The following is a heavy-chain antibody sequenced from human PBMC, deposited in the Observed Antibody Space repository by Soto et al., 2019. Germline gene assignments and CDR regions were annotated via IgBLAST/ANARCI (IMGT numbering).Heavy chain of an antibody. V-gene: IGHV3-23*01. CDR3: ANYEYSSSWYLLTLEGMDV. J-gene: IGHJ6*04. CDR2: ISGSGGST. CDR1: GFTFSSYA. Sequence: PGGSLRLSCAASGFTFSSYAMSWVRQAPGKGQEWVSAISGSGGSTYYADSVKGRFTIYRDNSKNTLYLQMNSLRAEDTAVYCCANYEYSSSWYLLTLEGMDVWGEGTTVTVSS. D-gene: IGHD6-13*01.